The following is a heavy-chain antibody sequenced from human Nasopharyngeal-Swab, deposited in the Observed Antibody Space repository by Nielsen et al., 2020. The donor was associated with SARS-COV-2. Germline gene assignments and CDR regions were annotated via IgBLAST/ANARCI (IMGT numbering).Heavy chain of an antibody. V-gene: IGHV3-23*01. Sequence: WIRQPPGKGLERVSAISGSGGSTYYADSVKGRFTISGDNSKNTLYLQMNSLRAEDTAVYYCAKSWTYYFDYWGQGTLVTVSS. CDR3: AKSWTYYFDY. D-gene: IGHD3/OR15-3a*01. J-gene: IGHJ4*02. CDR2: ISGSGGST.